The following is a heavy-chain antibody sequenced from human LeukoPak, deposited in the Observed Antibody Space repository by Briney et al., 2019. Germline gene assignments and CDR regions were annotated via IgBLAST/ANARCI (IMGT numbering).Heavy chain of an antibody. CDR1: GFTFDDYA. CDR3: ATSSSGYYYSRENY. CDR2: ISWNSGGI. Sequence: GGSLRLSCAASGFTFDDYAMPWVRQAPGKGLEWVSGISWNSGGIGYADSVKGRFTISRDNAKNSLYLQMNSLRAEDTALYYCATSSSGYYYSRENYWGQGTLVTVSS. D-gene: IGHD3-22*01. V-gene: IGHV3-9*01. J-gene: IGHJ4*02.